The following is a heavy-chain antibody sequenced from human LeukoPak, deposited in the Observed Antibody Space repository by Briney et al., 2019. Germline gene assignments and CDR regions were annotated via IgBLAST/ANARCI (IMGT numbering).Heavy chain of an antibody. D-gene: IGHD6-19*01. CDR2: IYYSGST. J-gene: IGHJ4*02. CDR3: ARDSSGWNDY. Sequence: SETLSLTCTVSGGSISSSSYYWVWIRQPPGKGLEWIGSIYYSGSTYYNPSLKSRGTISVDTSKNQFSLKLSSVTAADTAVYYCARDSSGWNDYWGQGTLVTVSS. CDR1: GGSISSSSYY. V-gene: IGHV4-39*07.